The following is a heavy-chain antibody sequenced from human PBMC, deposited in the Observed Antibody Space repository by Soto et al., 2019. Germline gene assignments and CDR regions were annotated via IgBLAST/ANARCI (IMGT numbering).Heavy chain of an antibody. V-gene: IGHV4-4*02. J-gene: IGHJ4*02. CDR2: IYHTGST. CDR3: GAHAGATYGPLDY. Sequence: PSETLSLTCAVSIGSITSTNWWTWVRQPPGKELEWLGEIYHTGSTNYNPSLKNRVTISVDKSKNQFSLRLFSVTAADTAIYYCGAHAGATYGPLDYWGRGTLVTVSS. CDR1: IGSITSTNW. D-gene: IGHD4-17*01.